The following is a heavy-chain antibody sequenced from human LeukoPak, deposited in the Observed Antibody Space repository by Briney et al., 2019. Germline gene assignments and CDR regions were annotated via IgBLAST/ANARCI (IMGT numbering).Heavy chain of an antibody. CDR1: GGSTRSGSDY. V-gene: IGHV4-39*01. J-gene: IGHJ4*02. D-gene: IGHD6-6*01. Sequence: SETLSLTRTVSGGSTRSGSDYWGGVRQPPGKGLDWIGSIYYSGSTYYNPSLKSRVTISVDTSKNQFSLKLSSVTAADTAVYYCASLLTEYSSSSGDYWGRGTLVTVSS. CDR2: IYYSGST. CDR3: ASLLTEYSSSSGDY.